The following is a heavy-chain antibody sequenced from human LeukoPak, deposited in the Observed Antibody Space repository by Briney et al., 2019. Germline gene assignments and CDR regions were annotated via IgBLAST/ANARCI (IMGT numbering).Heavy chain of an antibody. Sequence: ASVKVSFKASGYTFTAYYMHWVRQAPGQGLEWMGWINPNSGGTKYAQKFQGRFTMTRDTAISTAYMELSRLTSDDTAVYYCARDPSTSYYVDFWGLGTLVTVSS. CDR1: GYTFTAYY. CDR2: INPNSGGT. V-gene: IGHV1-2*02. CDR3: ARDPSTSYYVDF. D-gene: IGHD6-6*01. J-gene: IGHJ4*02.